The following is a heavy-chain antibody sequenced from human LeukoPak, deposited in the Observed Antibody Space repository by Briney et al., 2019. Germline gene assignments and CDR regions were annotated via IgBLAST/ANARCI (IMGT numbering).Heavy chain of an antibody. Sequence: SETLSLTCAVYGGSFSGYYWSWIRQPPGKGLEWIGEINHSGSTNYNPSLKSRVTISVDTSKNQFSLKLSSATAADTAVYYCARGLESNYYYYGMDVWGQGTTVTVSS. CDR1: GGSFSGYY. CDR2: INHSGST. CDR3: ARGLESNYYYYGMDV. J-gene: IGHJ6*02. V-gene: IGHV4-34*01.